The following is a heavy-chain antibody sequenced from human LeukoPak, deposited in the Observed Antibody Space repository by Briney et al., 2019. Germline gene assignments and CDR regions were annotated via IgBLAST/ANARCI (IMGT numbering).Heavy chain of an antibody. CDR3: ARGRAAAAGSEDWFDP. V-gene: IGHV1-3*03. CDR1: GYTFTSYA. J-gene: IGHJ5*02. Sequence: GASVKVSCKASGYTFTSYAMHWVRQAPGQRLEWMGWINAGNGNTKYSQEFQGRVTITRDTSASTAYMELSSLRSEDTAVYYCARGRAAAAGSEDWFDPWGQGTLVTVSS. D-gene: IGHD6-13*01. CDR2: INAGNGNT.